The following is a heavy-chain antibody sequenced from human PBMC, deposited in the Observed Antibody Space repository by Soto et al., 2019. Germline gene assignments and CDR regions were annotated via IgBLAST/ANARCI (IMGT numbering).Heavy chain of an antibody. CDR3: ARSDGRY. V-gene: IGHV4-59*01. CDR1: GGSISTYY. J-gene: IGHJ1*01. Sequence: SEARCVPCTVSGGSISTYYWSWIRQPPGKGLEWIGYIYYSGSTNYNPSLKSRVTISVDTSKNHFSLKLSSVTAADTAVYYCARSDGRYWAQGTLGTVS. CDR2: IYYSGST.